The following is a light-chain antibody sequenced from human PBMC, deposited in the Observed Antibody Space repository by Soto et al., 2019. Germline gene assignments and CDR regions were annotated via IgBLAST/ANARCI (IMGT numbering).Light chain of an antibody. V-gene: IGKV3-20*01. J-gene: IGKJ3*01. CDR2: GAS. CDR3: QQYDNWGT. CDR1: QRVSSAF. Sequence: EIVLTQCPGTLSLSPGERATLYCRASQRVSSAFLAWYQQKPGQAPRLLMYGASSRATGTPDRFSGSGSGTDFTLTISRVEPEDLAVYYCQQYDNWGTFGPGIKVEIK.